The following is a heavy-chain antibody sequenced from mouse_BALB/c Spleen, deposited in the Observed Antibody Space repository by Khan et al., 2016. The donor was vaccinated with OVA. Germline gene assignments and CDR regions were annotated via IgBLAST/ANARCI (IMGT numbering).Heavy chain of an antibody. D-gene: IGHD2-10*02. J-gene: IGHJ2*01. V-gene: IGHV1-62-2*01. CDR3: SRHGRYGNLFDY. Sequence: QVQLKQSGAELVKPGASVKLSCKASGYTFTDYIIHWVKQRSGQGLEWIGWFYPGTGSIKYNEKFKDKATLTADKSSSTVYMEVSRLTSEDSAVDFCSRHGRYGNLFDYWGQGTTLTVSS. CDR1: GYTFTDYI. CDR2: FYPGTGSI.